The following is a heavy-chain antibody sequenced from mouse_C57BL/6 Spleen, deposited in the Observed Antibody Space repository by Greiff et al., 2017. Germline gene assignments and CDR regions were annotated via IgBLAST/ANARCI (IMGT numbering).Heavy chain of an antibody. CDR2: IDPSDSYT. D-gene: IGHD6-1*01. CDR1: GYTFTSYW. V-gene: IGHV1-50*01. J-gene: IGHJ2*01. Sequence: QVQLQQPGAELVKPGASVKLSCKASGYTFTSYWMQWVKQRPGQGLEWIGEIDPSDSYTNYNQKFKGKATLTVDTSSSTAYMQLSSLTSEDSAVYYCARGEPLDRDYWGQGTTLTVSS. CDR3: ARGEPLDRDY.